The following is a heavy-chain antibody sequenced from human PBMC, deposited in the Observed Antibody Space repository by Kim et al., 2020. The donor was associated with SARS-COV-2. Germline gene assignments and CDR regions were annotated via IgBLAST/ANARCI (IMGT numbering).Heavy chain of an antibody. J-gene: IGHJ4*02. CDR3: ARSWDY. V-gene: IGHV3-64*01. CDR2: SSNGGST. Sequence: SSNGGSTYYANSVKSRFTISRDNSKNTLYLQMGSLRAEDMAVYYFARSWDYWGQGTLVTVSS.